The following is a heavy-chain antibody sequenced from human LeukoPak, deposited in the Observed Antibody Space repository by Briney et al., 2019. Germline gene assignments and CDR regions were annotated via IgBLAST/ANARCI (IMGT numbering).Heavy chain of an antibody. CDR1: GYSFTYYW. V-gene: IGHV5-51*01. CDR3: ARQDGSGLYYFDY. D-gene: IGHD3-10*01. J-gene: IGHJ4*02. Sequence: GESLKISCKGSGYSFTYYWIAWVRQMPGKGLEWMRIIYPRDSDTRYSPSFQGQVTISADKSISTAYLQWSSLKASDTAMYYCARQDGSGLYYFDYWGQGALVTVSS. CDR2: IYPRDSDT.